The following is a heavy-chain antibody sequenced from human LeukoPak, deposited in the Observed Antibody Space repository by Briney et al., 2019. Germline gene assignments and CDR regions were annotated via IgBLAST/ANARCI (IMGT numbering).Heavy chain of an antibody. CDR2: INPSGGST. V-gene: IGHV1-46*01. CDR1: GYTFTSYY. D-gene: IGHD3-22*01. CDR3: AREGTGVYYYDSSGLFDY. Sequence: ATVNVSCKASGYTFTSYYMHWVRQAPGQGLEWMGIINPSGGSTSYAQKFQGRVTMTRDTSTSTVYMELSSLRSEDTAVYYCAREGTGVYYYDSSGLFDYWGQGTLVTVSS. J-gene: IGHJ4*02.